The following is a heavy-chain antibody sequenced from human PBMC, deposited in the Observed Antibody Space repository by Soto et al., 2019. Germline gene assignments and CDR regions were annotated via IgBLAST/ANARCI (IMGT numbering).Heavy chain of an antibody. CDR1: GFTFDDYA. CDR2: LTWNSGSI. V-gene: IGHV3-9*01. D-gene: IGHD6-13*01. J-gene: IGHJ4*02. CDR3: ARDASAGYSNSWPQLDF. Sequence: EVQLVESGGGLVQPGRSLRLSCAASGFTFDDYAMHWVRQRPGRGLEWVSGLTWNSGSIDYGDSVKGRFTISRDNAENALFLQMNSLGPDDTALYYCARDASAGYSNSWPQLDFWGQGTLVIVSS.